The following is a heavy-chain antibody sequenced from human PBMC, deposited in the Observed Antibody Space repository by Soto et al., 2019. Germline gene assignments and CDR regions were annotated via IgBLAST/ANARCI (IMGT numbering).Heavy chain of an antibody. Sequence: WGSLRLSCVGSGFTFSTYSINCVRQAPGKGLEWVSSISSRSDIYYADSVKGRFTISRDNAKNSVSLQMNSLRAEDTAVYYCARDEGLHFDYWGQGTLVTVSS. D-gene: IGHD2-15*01. J-gene: IGHJ4*02. CDR1: GFTFSTYS. CDR3: ARDEGLHFDY. V-gene: IGHV3-21*01. CDR2: ISSRSDI.